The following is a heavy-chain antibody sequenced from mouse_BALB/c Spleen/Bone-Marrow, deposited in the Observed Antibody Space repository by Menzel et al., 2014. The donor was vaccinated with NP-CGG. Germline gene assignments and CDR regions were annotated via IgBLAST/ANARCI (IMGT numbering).Heavy chain of an antibody. CDR1: DYTFTSYW. Sequence: VQLQESGAELVRPGASVKMSCKASDYTFTSYWMHWVKQRPGQGLEWIGMIDPSNSETRLDQKFKDKATLNVDKSSNTAYMHLSSLTSEDSAVYYCARTFQPRRAMDYWGQGSSVTVSS. CDR2: IDPSNSET. V-gene: IGHV1-74*04. CDR3: ARTFQPRRAMDY. J-gene: IGHJ4*01. D-gene: IGHD6-1*01.